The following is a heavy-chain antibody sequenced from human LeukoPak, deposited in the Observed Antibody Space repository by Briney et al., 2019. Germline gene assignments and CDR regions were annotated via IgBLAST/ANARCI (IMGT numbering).Heavy chain of an antibody. CDR1: GFTLSSYG. D-gene: IGHD1-14*01. V-gene: IGHV3-74*01. J-gene: IGHJ4*02. Sequence: PGRSLRLSCAASGFTLSSYGKHWVRHSRGKGLVWFARIKPGGSSITYADSVKGRLTISRDNAKNTLYLQMDSLRAEDTGVYYCARSNQADDYWGQGTLVTVSS. CDR3: ARSNQADDY. CDR2: IKPGGSSI.